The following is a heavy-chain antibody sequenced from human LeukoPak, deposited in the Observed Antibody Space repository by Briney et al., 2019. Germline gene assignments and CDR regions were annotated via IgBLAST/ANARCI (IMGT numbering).Heavy chain of an antibody. Sequence: GGSLKLSCAASGFTVRSNYMSWVRQAPGKGLEWVSVIYSGGNTYYADSVKGRFTISRDNSKNTLYLQMNSLRAEDTAVYYCARMGYYYGSGSPRWFDPWGQGTLVTVSS. D-gene: IGHD3-10*01. V-gene: IGHV3-66*01. CDR1: GFTVRSNY. CDR2: IYSGGNT. CDR3: ARMGYYYGSGSPRWFDP. J-gene: IGHJ5*02.